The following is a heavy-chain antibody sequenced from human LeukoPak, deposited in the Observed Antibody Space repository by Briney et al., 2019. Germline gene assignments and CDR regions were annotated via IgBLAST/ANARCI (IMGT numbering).Heavy chain of an antibody. CDR2: SSSSSSTI. CDR3: ARDPGHCSSTSCYKFFDY. CDR1: GFTFSGFE. Sequence: PGGSLRLSCAASGFTFSGFEMNWVRQAPGKGLEWVSYSSSSSSTIYYADSVKGRFTVSRDNAKNSLYLQMNSLRAEDTAVYYCARDPGHCSSTSCYKFFDYWGQGTLVTVSS. J-gene: IGHJ4*02. D-gene: IGHD2-2*02. V-gene: IGHV3-48*03.